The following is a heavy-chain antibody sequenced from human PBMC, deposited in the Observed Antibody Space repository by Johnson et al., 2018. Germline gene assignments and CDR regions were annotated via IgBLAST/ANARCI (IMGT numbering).Heavy chain of an antibody. Sequence: VQLVESGGGLVKPGGSLRLSCAASGFTFSNAWMNWVRQAPGKGLEWVGRIKSKTDGGTTDYAAPVKGRFTIPRGDSKNQLYLQMNSLKTEDTAVYSCTTTERPILLFLEWPTGIYMDVWGKGTTVTVSS. CDR2: IKSKTDGGTT. V-gene: IGHV3-15*07. CDR1: GFTFSNAW. J-gene: IGHJ6*03. CDR3: TTTERPILLFLEWPTGIYMDV. D-gene: IGHD3-3*01.